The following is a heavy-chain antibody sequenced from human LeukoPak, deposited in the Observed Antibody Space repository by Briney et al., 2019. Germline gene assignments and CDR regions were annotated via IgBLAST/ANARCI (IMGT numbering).Heavy chain of an antibody. CDR3: ARRGYYYYGLDV. V-gene: IGHV3-48*03. CDR2: ISTGGITI. D-gene: IGHD3-10*01. J-gene: IGHJ6*02. CDR1: GFSFTSYE. Sequence: GRSLRLSCAASGFSFTSYEMNWVRQAPGKGLEWVSYISTGGITIYYADSVEGRVTISRDNAKNSLYLQMNSLRAEDTAVYYCARRGYYYYGLDVWGQGTTVTVSS.